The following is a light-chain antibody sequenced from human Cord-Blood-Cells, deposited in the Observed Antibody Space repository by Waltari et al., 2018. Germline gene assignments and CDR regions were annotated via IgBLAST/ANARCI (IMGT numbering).Light chain of an antibody. Sequence: DIQMTQSPSTLSVSVGDRVTITCRASQSISSWLAWYQQKPGKAPKLLIYDASSLESGVPSRFSGSGSGTEFTLTISSLQPDDFATYYCQQYNSYSWTFGQETKVEIK. CDR2: DAS. V-gene: IGKV1-5*01. CDR1: QSISSW. CDR3: QQYNSYSWT. J-gene: IGKJ1*01.